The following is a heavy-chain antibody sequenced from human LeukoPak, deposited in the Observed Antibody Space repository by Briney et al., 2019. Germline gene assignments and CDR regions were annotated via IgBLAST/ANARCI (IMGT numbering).Heavy chain of an antibody. CDR2: ISSSGSTI. CDR1: GFTFSDYY. J-gene: IGHJ5*02. D-gene: IGHD6-19*01. CDR3: ARDVEAGTGWFDP. Sequence: GGSLRLSCAASGFTFSDYYMSWIRQAPGKRVEWVSYISSSGSTIYYADSVKGRFTISRDNAKNSLYLQMNSLRAEDTAVYYCARDVEAGTGWFDPWGQGTLVTVSS. V-gene: IGHV3-11*01.